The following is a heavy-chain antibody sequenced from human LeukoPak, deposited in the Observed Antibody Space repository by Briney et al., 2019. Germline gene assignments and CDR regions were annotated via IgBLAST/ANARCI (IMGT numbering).Heavy chain of an antibody. CDR3: ARDGRADIVVVPAAITRYYYYMDV. J-gene: IGHJ6*03. Sequence: VASVKVSCKASGGTFSSYAISWVRQAPGQGLEWMGRIIPIFGTANYAQKFQGRVTITTDESTSTAYMELSSPRSEDTAVYYCARDGRADIVVVPAAITRYYYYMDVWGKGTTVTVSS. CDR1: GGTFSSYA. CDR2: IIPIFGTA. V-gene: IGHV1-69*05. D-gene: IGHD2-2*01.